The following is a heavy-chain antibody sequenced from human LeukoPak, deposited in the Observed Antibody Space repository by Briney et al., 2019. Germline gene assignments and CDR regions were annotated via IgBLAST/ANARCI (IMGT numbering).Heavy chain of an antibody. V-gene: IGHV4-59*01. Sequence: KPSETLSLTCIVSGGSIRNYFWSWIRQPPGKGLEWIGYIYYSGSSNYNPSLKSRVTLSVDTSKNQFSLNLSSVTAADTAVYYCSRSYSSSWRSPFDYWGQGTLVTVSS. D-gene: IGHD6-13*01. CDR3: SRSYSSSWRSPFDY. CDR1: GGSIRNYF. J-gene: IGHJ4*02. CDR2: IYYSGSS.